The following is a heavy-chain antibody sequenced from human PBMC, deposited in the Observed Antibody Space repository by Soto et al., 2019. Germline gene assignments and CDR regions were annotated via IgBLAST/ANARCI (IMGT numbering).Heavy chain of an antibody. Sequence: QVQLVQSGAEVKKPGSSVKVSCKASGGTFSSYAISWVRQAPGQGLEWMGGIIPIFGTANYAQKFQGRVTITADESTSTAYMELSSLRSEDTAVYYCARASDYYDSSGYHYDAFDIWCQGTMVTVSS. CDR1: GGTFSSYA. J-gene: IGHJ3*02. V-gene: IGHV1-69*01. CDR3: ARASDYYDSSGYHYDAFDI. D-gene: IGHD3-22*01. CDR2: IIPIFGTA.